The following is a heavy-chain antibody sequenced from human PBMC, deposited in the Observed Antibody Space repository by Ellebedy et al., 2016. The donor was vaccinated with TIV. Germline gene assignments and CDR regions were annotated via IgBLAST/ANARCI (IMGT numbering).Heavy chain of an antibody. D-gene: IGHD3-3*01. J-gene: IGHJ5*01. CDR2: ITRKSDNYAN. Sequence: PGGSLRLSCAASGFTFSGSAIHWVRQASGKGLEWVGRITRKSDNYANKYGESVKGRFTISRDDSKSTAYLQMNGLKTEDTAVYYCRCEEVDQTIDSWGHGTLVTVSS. CDR3: RCEEVDQTIDS. V-gene: IGHV3-73*01. CDR1: GFTFSGSA.